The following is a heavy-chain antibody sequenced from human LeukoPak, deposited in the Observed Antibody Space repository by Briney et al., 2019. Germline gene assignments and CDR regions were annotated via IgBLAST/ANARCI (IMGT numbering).Heavy chain of an antibody. V-gene: IGHV3-23*01. Sequence: GGSLRLSCAASGFTFSSYAMSWVRQAPGKGLEWVSAISGSGGSTYYADSVKGRFTISRDNSKNTLYLQMNSLRAEDTAVYYWGKDTEYFSSTSCPGGGDYWGQGTLVTVSS. D-gene: IGHD2-2*01. CDR1: GFTFSSYA. J-gene: IGHJ4*02. CDR3: GKDTEYFSSTSCPGGGDY. CDR2: ISGSGGST.